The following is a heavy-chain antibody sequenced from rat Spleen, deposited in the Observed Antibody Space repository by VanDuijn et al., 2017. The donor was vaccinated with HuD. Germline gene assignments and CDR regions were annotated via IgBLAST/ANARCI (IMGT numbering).Heavy chain of an antibody. CDR3: ATVGYYDGYSSDY. D-gene: IGHD1-12*03. Sequence: ELQLVESGGGLVQPGWSLKLFCAAPGFTFSNYGMHWIRQAPTKGLEWVASISPSGGSTYYRDAVKGRFTISRDNAKSTLYLQMDSLRSEDTATYYGATVGYYDGYSSDYWGQGVMVTVSS. CDR2: ISPSGGST. J-gene: IGHJ2*01. CDR1: GFTFSNYG. V-gene: IGHV5-19*01.